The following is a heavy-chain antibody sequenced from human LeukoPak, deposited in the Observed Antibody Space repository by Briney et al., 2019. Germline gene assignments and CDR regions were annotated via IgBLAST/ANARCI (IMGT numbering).Heavy chain of an antibody. J-gene: IGHJ4*02. CDR1: GFTFSSYG. Sequence: AGGSLRLSCAASGFTFSSYGMHWVRQAPGKGLEWVAFIRYDGSNKYYADSVKGRFTISRDNSKNTLYLQMNSLRAEDTAVYYCAKYRTYYYDSSGHDWGQGTLVTVSS. CDR3: AKYRTYYYDSSGHD. D-gene: IGHD3-22*01. V-gene: IGHV3-30*02. CDR2: IRYDGSNK.